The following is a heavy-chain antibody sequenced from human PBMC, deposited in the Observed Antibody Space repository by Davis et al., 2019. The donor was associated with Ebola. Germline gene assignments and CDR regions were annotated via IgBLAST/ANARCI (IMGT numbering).Heavy chain of an antibody. Sequence: SETLSLTCAVSGGSISSGGYSWTWIRQPPGKGLEWIGYIYYSGSTHYNPSLKSRVTISGDTSRNQFSLKLSSVTAADTAVYYCARARYYDSSGYYYKSYLFDYWGQGTLVTVSS. CDR1: GGSISSGGYS. D-gene: IGHD3-22*01. CDR3: ARARYYDSSGYYYKSYLFDY. CDR2: IYYSGST. J-gene: IGHJ4*02. V-gene: IGHV4-30-4*07.